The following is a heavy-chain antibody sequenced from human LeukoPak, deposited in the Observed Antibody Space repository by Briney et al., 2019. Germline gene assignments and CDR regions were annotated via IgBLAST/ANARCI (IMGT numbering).Heavy chain of an antibody. Sequence: SETLSLTCNVSGASVSSGSYYWSWIRQPPGKGLEWIGYIYYSGSTNYNPSLKSRVTISVDTSKNQFSLKLSSVTAADTAVYYCARGKAGKGYFDWFHIDNWFDPWGQGTLVTVSS. CDR2: IYYSGST. D-gene: IGHD3-9*01. CDR3: ARGKAGKGYFDWFHIDNWFDP. V-gene: IGHV4-61*01. J-gene: IGHJ5*02. CDR1: GASVSSGSYY.